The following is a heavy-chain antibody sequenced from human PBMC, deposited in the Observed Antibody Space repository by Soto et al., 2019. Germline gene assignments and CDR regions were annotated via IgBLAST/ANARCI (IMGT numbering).Heavy chain of an antibody. V-gene: IGHV2-5*02. CDR3: AHRDSTGTTTYFDS. CDR2: TYWDGES. J-gene: IGHJ4*02. CDR1: GFSFTTTRIG. D-gene: IGHD1-1*01. Sequence: QITLKEAGPPLVTPPETLTLTCTFSGFSFTTTRIGVGWTRQPPVPALEWLASTYWDGESRYNPLLRRRLTLTEDTAKHRGVLTMTNMAPKDTSTYYCAHRDSTGTTTYFDSRGQGIPVTVAS.